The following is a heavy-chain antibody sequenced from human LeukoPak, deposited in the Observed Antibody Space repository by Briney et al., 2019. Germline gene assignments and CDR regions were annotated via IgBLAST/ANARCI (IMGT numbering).Heavy chain of an antibody. D-gene: IGHD3-10*01. J-gene: IGHJ4*02. CDR3: AKVMGSGSYYVFDY. CDR2: ISGSGGST. Sequence: GGSLRLSCAASGFTFTSYAMSWVRQAPGKGLDWVSAISGSGGSTYYADSVKGRFTISRDNSKNTLYLQMNSLRAEDTAVYYCAKVMGSGSYYVFDYWGQGTLVTVSS. V-gene: IGHV3-23*01. CDR1: GFTFTSYA.